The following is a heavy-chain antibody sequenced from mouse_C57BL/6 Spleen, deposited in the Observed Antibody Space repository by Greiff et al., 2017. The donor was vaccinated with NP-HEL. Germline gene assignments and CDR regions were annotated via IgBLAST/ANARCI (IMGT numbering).Heavy chain of an antibody. V-gene: IGHV1-69*01. CDR1: GYTFTSYW. D-gene: IGHD1-1*02. CDR3: ARSGGCSFAY. J-gene: IGHJ3*01. Sequence: VQLQQPGAELVMPGASVKLSCKASGYTFTSYWMHWVKQRPGQGLEWIGEIDPSDSYTNYNQKFKGKSTLTVDKSSSTTYMQLSSLTSEDSAVYYCARSGGCSFAYWGQGTLVTVSA. CDR2: IDPSDSYT.